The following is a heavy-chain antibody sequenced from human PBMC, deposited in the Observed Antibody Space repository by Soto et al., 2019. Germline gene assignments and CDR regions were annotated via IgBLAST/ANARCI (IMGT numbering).Heavy chain of an antibody. CDR3: ARWAQQLVWAFDI. Sequence: EVQLVESGGGLVQPGGSLRLSCAASGFTFSSYAMHWVRQAPGKGLEYVSAISSNGGSTYYANSVKGRFTISRDNYMDTLYLQMGSLRDEDMDVCYCARWAQQLVWAFDIWGQGTMVTVS. J-gene: IGHJ3*02. CDR2: ISSNGGST. D-gene: IGHD6-13*01. CDR1: GFTFSSYA. V-gene: IGHV3-64*01.